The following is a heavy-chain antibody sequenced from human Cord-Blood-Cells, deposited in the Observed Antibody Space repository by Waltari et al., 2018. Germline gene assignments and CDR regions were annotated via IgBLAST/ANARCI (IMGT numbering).Heavy chain of an antibody. D-gene: IGHD3-10*01. CDR2: IYYSGST. CDR3: ARHRDLAWYFDY. CDR1: GGSISSSSYY. J-gene: IGHJ4*02. Sequence: QLQLQESGPGLVKPSETLSLTCTVPGGSISSSSYYWGWLRQPPGKGLEWLGSIYYSGSTYYNPSLKSRVTISVDTSKNQFSLKLSSVTAADTAVYYCARHRDLAWYFDYWGQGTLVTVSS. V-gene: IGHV4-39*01.